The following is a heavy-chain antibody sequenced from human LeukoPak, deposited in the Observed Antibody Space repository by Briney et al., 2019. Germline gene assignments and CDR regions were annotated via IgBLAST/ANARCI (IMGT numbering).Heavy chain of an antibody. CDR3: AKDIYGDASGWFDP. Sequence: WIRQPPGKGLEWVSGISWNSGSIGYADSVKGRFTISRDNAKNSLYLQMNSLRAEDTALYYCAKDIYGDASGWFDPWGQGTLVTVSS. CDR2: ISWNSGSI. D-gene: IGHD4-17*01. V-gene: IGHV3-9*01. J-gene: IGHJ5*02.